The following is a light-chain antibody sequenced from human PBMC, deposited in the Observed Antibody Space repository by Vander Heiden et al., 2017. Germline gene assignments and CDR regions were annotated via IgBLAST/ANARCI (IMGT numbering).Light chain of an antibody. CDR1: NTDLGDNNF. Sequence: QSALTQPASVSGSPGQSITISCTGTNTDLGDNNFVSWYQPHPGEAPKVIIYEVYRRPSGISDRFSGSKSGNTASLTISGLQSEDEADYYCCSYTTTNTLVFGGGTKLTVL. CDR3: CSYTTTNTLV. V-gene: IGLV2-14*01. J-gene: IGLJ2*01. CDR2: EVY.